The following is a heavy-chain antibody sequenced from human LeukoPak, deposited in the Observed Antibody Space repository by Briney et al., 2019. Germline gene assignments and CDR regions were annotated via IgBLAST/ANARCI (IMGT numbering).Heavy chain of an antibody. V-gene: IGHV1-8*01. CDR2: MNPNSGNT. Sequence: ASVKVSCKASGYTFTSYDINWVRQATGQGLEWMGWMNPNSGNTGYAQKFQGRVTMTRNTSISTAYMELSSLRSEDTAVYYCARERYGLRHEYNWFDPWGQGTLVTVSS. CDR1: GYTFTSYD. J-gene: IGHJ5*02. CDR3: ARERYGLRHEYNWFDP. D-gene: IGHD1-1*01.